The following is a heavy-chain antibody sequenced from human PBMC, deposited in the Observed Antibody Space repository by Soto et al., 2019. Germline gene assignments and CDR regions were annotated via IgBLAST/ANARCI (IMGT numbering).Heavy chain of an antibody. D-gene: IGHD1-7*01. CDR1: GFTFSSYG. CDR3: ATDLKLELRAPGPGY. J-gene: IGHJ4*02. V-gene: IGHV3-30*03. CDR2: KTYDGSNK. Sequence: SLRLPCAPSGFTFSSYGMHWVRQDPGKGLGWVAVKTYDGSNKFYADSVKCRFTISIDNSKIAVSLKMNSLRAEDTAVYYCATDLKLELRAPGPGYRGERTLVT.